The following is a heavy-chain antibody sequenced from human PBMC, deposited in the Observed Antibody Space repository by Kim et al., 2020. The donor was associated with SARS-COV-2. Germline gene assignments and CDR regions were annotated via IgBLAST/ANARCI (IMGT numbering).Heavy chain of an antibody. D-gene: IGHD6-6*01. V-gene: IGHV4-31*02. J-gene: IGHJ6*02. CDR2: T. Sequence: TYYNPSLKSRVTISVDTSKNQFSLKLSSVTAADTAVYYCARDRQDGMDVWGQGTTVTVSS. CDR3: ARDRQDGMDV.